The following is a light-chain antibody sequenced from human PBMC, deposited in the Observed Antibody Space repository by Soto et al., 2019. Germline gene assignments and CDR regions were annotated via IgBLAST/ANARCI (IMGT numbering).Light chain of an antibody. Sequence: AIQVTQSPSSLSASVGDTVTITCRASQGISSAFAWYQQKPGKVPRLLIYDVFNLQSGVPSRFSGSGSGTDFKLTISRLQPEDFATYYCQQLETYPLTFGQGTRLEVK. V-gene: IGKV1-13*02. CDR3: QQLETYPLT. J-gene: IGKJ5*01. CDR1: QGISSA. CDR2: DVF.